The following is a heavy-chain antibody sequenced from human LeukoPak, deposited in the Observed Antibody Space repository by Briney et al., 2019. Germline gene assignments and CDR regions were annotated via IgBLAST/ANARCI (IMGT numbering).Heavy chain of an antibody. CDR1: GFSLSTSGVG. CDR3: AHREGYDSSGYHPYFDY. V-gene: IGHV2-5*01. D-gene: IGHD3-22*01. CDR2: IYWNDDK. Sequence: SGPTLVKPTPTLTLTCTFSGFSLSTSGVGVGWIRQPPGKALEWLALIYWNDDKRYSPSLKSRLTITKDTSNNQVVLTMTNMDPVDTAIYYCAHREGYDSSGYHPYFDYWGQGTLVTVSS. J-gene: IGHJ4*02.